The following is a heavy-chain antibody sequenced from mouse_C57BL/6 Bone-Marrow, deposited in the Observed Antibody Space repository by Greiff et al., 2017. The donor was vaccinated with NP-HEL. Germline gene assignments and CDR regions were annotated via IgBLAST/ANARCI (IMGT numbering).Heavy chain of an antibody. Sequence: VQLQQSGAELAKPGASVKLSCKASGYTFTSYWMHWVKQRPGQGLEWIGYINPSSGYTKYNQKFKDTATLTAYKSSSTAYMQLSSLTYEDSAVYYCAREVYDYDGGYYFDYWGQGTTLTVSS. J-gene: IGHJ2*01. CDR3: AREVYDYDGGYYFDY. V-gene: IGHV1-7*01. CDR1: GYTFTSYW. D-gene: IGHD2-4*01. CDR2: INPSSGYT.